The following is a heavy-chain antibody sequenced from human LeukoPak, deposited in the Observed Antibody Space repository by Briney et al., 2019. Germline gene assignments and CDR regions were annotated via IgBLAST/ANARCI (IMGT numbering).Heavy chain of an antibody. CDR3: ARGGAPGAFDY. CDR1: GFTFAGYA. J-gene: IGHJ4*02. Sequence: GGSLRLSCAASGFTFAGYAMTWVRQAPGKGLEWVSAINSDGSSTSYADSVKGRFTISRDNAKNTLFLQMNSLRAEDTAVYYCARGGAPGAFDYWGQGTLVTVSS. CDR2: INSDGSST. D-gene: IGHD2-2*01. V-gene: IGHV3-74*01.